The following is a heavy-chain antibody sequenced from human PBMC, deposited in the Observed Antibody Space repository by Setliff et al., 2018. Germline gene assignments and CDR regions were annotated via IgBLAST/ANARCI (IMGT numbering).Heavy chain of an antibody. CDR1: GYIFTGYY. D-gene: IGHD1-26*01. CDR2: FNPNSGDT. V-gene: IGHV1-2*06. Sequence: ASVKVSCKASGYIFTGYYIHWVRQAPGQGLAWMGRFNPNSGDTNSAQKFQGRVTMTRDTSISTAYMELSRLKYDDTAVYYCARDPKVVGAPERAFDYWGQGTQVTVSS. J-gene: IGHJ4*02. CDR3: ARDPKVVGAPERAFDY.